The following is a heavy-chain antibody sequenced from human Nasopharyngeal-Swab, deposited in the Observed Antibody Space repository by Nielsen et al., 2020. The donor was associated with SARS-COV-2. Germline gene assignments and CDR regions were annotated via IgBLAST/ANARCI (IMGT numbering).Heavy chain of an antibody. CDR2: ISGSGGST. J-gene: IGHJ3*02. CDR1: GFTFSSYA. Sequence: GESLKISCAASGFTFSSYAMSWVRQAPGKGLEWVSAISGSGGSTYCADSVKGRFTISRDNSKNTLYLQMNSLRAEDTAVYYCAKGGMPGFELWFGETGGAFDIWGQGTMVTVSS. V-gene: IGHV3-23*01. CDR3: AKGGMPGFELWFGETGGAFDI. D-gene: IGHD3-10*01.